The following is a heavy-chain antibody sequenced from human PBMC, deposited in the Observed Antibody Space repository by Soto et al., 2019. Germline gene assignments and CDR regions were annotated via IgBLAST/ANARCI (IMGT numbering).Heavy chain of an antibody. CDR2: INPNSGGT. J-gene: IGHJ4*02. V-gene: IGHV1-2*02. CDR1: GYTFTGYY. Sequence: ASVKVSCKASGYTFTGYYMHWVRQAPGQGLEWMGWINPNSGGTNYAQKFQGRVTMTRDTSISTAYMELSRLRSDDTAVYFCARDSSASATSYSFDFWGQGTLVTVSS. D-gene: IGHD3-10*01. CDR3: ARDSSASATSYSFDF.